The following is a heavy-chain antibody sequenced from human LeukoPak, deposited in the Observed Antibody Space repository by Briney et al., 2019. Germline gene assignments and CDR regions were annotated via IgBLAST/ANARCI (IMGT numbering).Heavy chain of an antibody. J-gene: IGHJ2*01. CDR2: VSYDGSNK. CDR3: AKGDHGDYWYLDL. Sequence: GGSLRLSCAASGFTFSSYGMQWVRQAPGKGLEWVAGVSYDGSNKYYTDSVKGRFTISRDNSKNTLDLQMNSLRPEDTAVFYCAKGDHGDYWYLDLWGRGTLVSVSS. CDR1: GFTFSSYG. D-gene: IGHD4-17*01. V-gene: IGHV3-30*18.